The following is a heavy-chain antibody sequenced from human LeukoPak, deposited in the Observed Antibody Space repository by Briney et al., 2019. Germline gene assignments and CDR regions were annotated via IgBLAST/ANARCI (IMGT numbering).Heavy chain of an antibody. V-gene: IGHV1-8*02. CDR3: ARDGEGSSYQFDY. Sequence: GASVPVSCQASGYTFTSYYMHWVRQATGQGLEWVGWMNPNSGNTGYAQKFQGRVTMTRNTSISTAYMELSSLRSEDTAVYYCARDGEGSSYQFDYWGQGTLVTVSS. CDR2: MNPNSGNT. CDR1: GYTFTSYY. D-gene: IGHD6-13*01. J-gene: IGHJ4*02.